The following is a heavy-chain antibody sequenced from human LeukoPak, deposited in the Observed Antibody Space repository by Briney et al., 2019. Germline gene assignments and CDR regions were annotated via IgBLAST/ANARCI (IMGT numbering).Heavy chain of an antibody. Sequence: GGSLRLSCAVSGFSVRINYMTWVRQAPGKGLEWVSLIYSDGRTYYADSVKGRCTISRDNSKNTLYLQMNSLRAEDTAVYYCAKDWFYYDITPGHDAFDIWGQGTMVTVSS. D-gene: IGHD3-22*01. CDR3: AKDWFYYDITPGHDAFDI. V-gene: IGHV3-53*01. CDR1: GFSVRINY. J-gene: IGHJ3*02. CDR2: IYSDGRT.